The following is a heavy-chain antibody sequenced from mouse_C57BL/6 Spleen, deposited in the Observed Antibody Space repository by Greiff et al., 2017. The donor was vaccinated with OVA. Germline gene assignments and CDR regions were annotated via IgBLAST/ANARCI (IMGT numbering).Heavy chain of an antibody. D-gene: IGHD3-3*01. CDR2: IYPRDGST. Sequence: VKLQESGPELVKPGASVKLSCKASGYTFTSYDINWVKQRPGQGLEWIGWIYPRDGSTKYNEKFKGKATLTVATSSSTAYMELHSLTSEDSAVYFCAREGGGRGFAYWGQGTLVTVSA. V-gene: IGHV1-85*01. J-gene: IGHJ3*01. CDR3: AREGGGRGFAY. CDR1: GYTFTSYD.